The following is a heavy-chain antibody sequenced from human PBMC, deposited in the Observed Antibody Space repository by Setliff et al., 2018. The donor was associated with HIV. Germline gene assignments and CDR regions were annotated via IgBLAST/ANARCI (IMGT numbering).Heavy chain of an antibody. V-gene: IGHV1-2*02. Sequence: ASVKVSCKASGYTFTGYYIHWVRQAPGQGLEWMGCVIPNSGKTYYAQEFQGRVTMTSDTSINTAYMEVSWLTSDDTAIYYCARDLAYCSGGSCYSVWGQGTLVTVSS. J-gene: IGHJ4*02. CDR2: VIPNSGKT. CDR1: GYTFTGYY. D-gene: IGHD2-15*01. CDR3: ARDLAYCSGGSCYSV.